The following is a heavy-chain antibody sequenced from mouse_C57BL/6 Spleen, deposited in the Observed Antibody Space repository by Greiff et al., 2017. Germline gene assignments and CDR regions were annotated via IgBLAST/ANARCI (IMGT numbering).Heavy chain of an antibody. CDR3: ARSHYYGSSFDY. D-gene: IGHD1-1*01. Sequence: VKLKQPGAELVRPGTSVKLSCKASGYTFTSYWMHWVKQRPGQGLEWIGVIDPSDSYTNYNQKFKGKATLTVDTSSSTAYMQLSSLTSEDSAVYYCARSHYYGSSFDYWGQGTTLTVSS. V-gene: IGHV1-59*01. CDR1: GYTFTSYW. J-gene: IGHJ2*01. CDR2: IDPSDSYT.